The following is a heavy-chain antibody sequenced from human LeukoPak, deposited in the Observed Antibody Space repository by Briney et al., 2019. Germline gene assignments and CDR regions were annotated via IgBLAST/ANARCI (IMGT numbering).Heavy chain of an antibody. V-gene: IGHV4-59*01. CDR2: IYYTGST. D-gene: IGHD4-11*01. J-gene: IGHJ4*02. CDR3: AQGSSNWAKFDY. CDR1: GGSISSYY. Sequence: KPSETLSLTCTVSGGSISSYYWSWIRQPPGKGLEWIGFIYYTGSTNYNPSLKSRVTISVDTSKNQFSLKLSSVTAADTAVYYCAQGSSNWAKFDYWGQGTLVTVSS.